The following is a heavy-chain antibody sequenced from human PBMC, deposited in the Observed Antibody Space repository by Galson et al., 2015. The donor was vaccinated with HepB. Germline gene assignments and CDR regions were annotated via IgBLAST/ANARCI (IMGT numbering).Heavy chain of an antibody. D-gene: IGHD3-10*01. V-gene: IGHV1-69*13. CDR1: GGTFSSYA. Sequence: SVKVSCKASGGTFSSYAISWVRQAPGQGLEWMGGIIPIFGTANYAQKFQGRVTITADESTSTAYMELSSLRSEDTAVYYCAREMVRGVIRYFDYWGQGTLVTVSS. CDR2: IIPIFGTA. CDR3: AREMVRGVIRYFDY. J-gene: IGHJ4*02.